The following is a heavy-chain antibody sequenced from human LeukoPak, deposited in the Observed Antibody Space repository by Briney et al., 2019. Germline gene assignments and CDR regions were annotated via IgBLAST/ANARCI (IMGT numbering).Heavy chain of an antibody. V-gene: IGHV4-39*01. Sequence: MTSETLSLTCTVSGGSISSSSYYWGWIRQPPGKGLEWIGSIYYSGSTYYNPSLKSRVTISVDTSKNQFSLKLSSVTAADTAVYYCARHTGSTEIDYWGQGTLVTVSS. CDR1: GGSISSSSYY. J-gene: IGHJ4*02. CDR3: ARHTGSTEIDY. CDR2: IYYSGST. D-gene: IGHD3-10*01.